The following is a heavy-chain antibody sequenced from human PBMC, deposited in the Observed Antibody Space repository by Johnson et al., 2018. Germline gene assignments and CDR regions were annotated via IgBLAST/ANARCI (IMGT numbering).Heavy chain of an antibody. CDR3: ARDLPSRTMEVAFDI. CDR1: GFTFDDYA. J-gene: IGHJ3*02. V-gene: IGHV3-23*04. Sequence: EVQLVESGGGLVQPGRSLRLSCAASGFTFDDYAMHWVRQAPGKGLEWVSGISGSGGSTYYADSVKGRFTISRYNSKNTLYLQMNSLRAEDTAVYYWARDLPSRTMEVAFDIWGQGTMVTVSS. CDR2: ISGSGGST. D-gene: IGHD3-3*01.